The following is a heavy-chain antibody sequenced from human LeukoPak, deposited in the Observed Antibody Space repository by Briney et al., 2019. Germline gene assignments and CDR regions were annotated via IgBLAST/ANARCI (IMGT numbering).Heavy chain of an antibody. Sequence: ASVKVSCKASGYTFSSYAMNWVRQAPGQGLEWMGWINTKTGNPTYAQGFTGRFVFSLDTSVSTAYLQISSLKAEDTAVYYCARFPNRYKYYDILTGYSDPWEFDPWGQGTLVTVSS. D-gene: IGHD3-9*01. J-gene: IGHJ5*02. CDR1: GYTFSSYA. CDR3: ARFPNRYKYYDILTGYSDPWEFDP. V-gene: IGHV7-4-1*02. CDR2: INTKTGNP.